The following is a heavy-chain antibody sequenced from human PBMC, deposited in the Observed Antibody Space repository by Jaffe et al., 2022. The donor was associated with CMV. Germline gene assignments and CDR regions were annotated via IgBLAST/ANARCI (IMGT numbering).Heavy chain of an antibody. J-gene: IGHJ6*03. D-gene: IGHD6-13*01. V-gene: IGHV4-59*01. CDR1: GGSISSYY. CDR3: ARQVGYSSSWYPPLESPDYMDV. Sequence: QVQLQESGPGLVKPSETLSLTCTVSGGSISSYYWSWIRQPPGKGLEWIGYIYYSGSTNYNPSLKSRVTISVDTSKNQFSLKLSSVTAADTAVYYCARQVGYSSSWYPPLESPDYMDVWGKGTTVTVSS. CDR2: IYYSGST.